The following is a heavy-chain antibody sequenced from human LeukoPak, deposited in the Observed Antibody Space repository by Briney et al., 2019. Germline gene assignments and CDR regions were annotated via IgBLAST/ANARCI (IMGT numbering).Heavy chain of an antibody. CDR1: GGTFSSYA. CDR2: IIPILGIA. D-gene: IGHD6-13*01. V-gene: IGHV1-69*04. J-gene: IGHJ4*02. Sequence: ASVKVSCKASGGTFSSYAISWVRQAPGQGLEWMGRIIPILGIANYAQKFQGRVTITADKSTSTAYMELSSLRSEDTAVYYCARFRIAAAGPTIFDYWGQGTLVTVSS. CDR3: ARFRIAAAGPTIFDY.